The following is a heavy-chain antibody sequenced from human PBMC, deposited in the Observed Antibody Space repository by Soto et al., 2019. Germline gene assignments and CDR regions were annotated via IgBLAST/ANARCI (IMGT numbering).Heavy chain of an antibody. V-gene: IGHV4-30-4*01. J-gene: IGHJ5*02. CDR1: GGSISSGDYY. CDR3: ARDIIYPDWSGYSHAGSLPYNWFDP. D-gene: IGHD3-3*01. Sequence: SETLSLTCTVSGGSISSGDYYWSWIRQPPGKGLEWIGYIYYSGSTYYNPSLKSRVTISVDTSKNQFSLKLSSVTAADTAVYYCARDIIYPDWSGYSHAGSLPYNWFDPWGQGTLVNVAS. CDR2: IYYSGST.